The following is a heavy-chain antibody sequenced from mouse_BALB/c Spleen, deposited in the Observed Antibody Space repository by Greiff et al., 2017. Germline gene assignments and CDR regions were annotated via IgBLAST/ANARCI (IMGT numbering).Heavy chain of an antibody. CDR3: ARTEERGDAMDD. J-gene: IGHJ4*01. CDR2: ILPGSGST. Sequence: QVHVKQSGAELMKPGASVKISCKATGYTFSSYWIEWVKQRPGHGLEWIGEILPGSGSTNYNEKFKGKATFTADTSSNTAYMQLSSLTSEDSAVYYCARTEERGDAMDDWGQGTSVTVSS. CDR1: GYTFSSYW. V-gene: IGHV1-9*01.